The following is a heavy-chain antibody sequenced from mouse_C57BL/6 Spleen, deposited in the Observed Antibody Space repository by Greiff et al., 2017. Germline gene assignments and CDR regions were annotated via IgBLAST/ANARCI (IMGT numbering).Heavy chain of an antibody. CDR2: INPNNGGT. Sequence: EVNLVESGPELVKPGASVKMSCKASGYTFTDYNMHWVKQSHGKSLEWIGYINPNNGGTSYNQKFKGKATLTVNKSSSTAYMELRSLTSEDSAVYYCAYDGYYYAMDYWGQGTSVTVSS. D-gene: IGHD2-3*01. J-gene: IGHJ4*01. CDR1: GYTFTDYN. CDR3: AYDGYYYAMDY. V-gene: IGHV1-22*01.